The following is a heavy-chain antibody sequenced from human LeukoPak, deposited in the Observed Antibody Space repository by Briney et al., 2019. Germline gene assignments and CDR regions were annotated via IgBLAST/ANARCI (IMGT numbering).Heavy chain of an antibody. Sequence: GGSLRLSCAASGFNFRNYGMHWVRQAPGKGLEWVAYTRDDGSKNWYVASVKGRFTISRDNSKSTLYLQMNSLRGEDTAVYYCANGDCRGGRCSSGAYWGQGTLVTVSS. V-gene: IGHV3-30*02. CDR2: TRDDGSKN. CDR1: GFNFRNYG. CDR3: ANGDCRGGRCSSGAY. D-gene: IGHD2-15*01. J-gene: IGHJ4*02.